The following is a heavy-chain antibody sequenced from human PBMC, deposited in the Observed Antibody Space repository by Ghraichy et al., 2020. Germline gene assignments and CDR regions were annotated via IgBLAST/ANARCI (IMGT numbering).Heavy chain of an antibody. CDR3: AKQWSGYDYMDV. CDR2: ISYDGGET. J-gene: IGHJ6*03. V-gene: IGHV3-23*01. Sequence: GESLNISCAVSKFIFRNYPLSWVRQAPGKGLEWVSTISYDGGETYYADSAKGRFTISRDTSKNTLYLQMNSLRVEDTAVYYCAKQWSGYDYMDVWGKGTTVTVSS. CDR1: KFIFRNYP. D-gene: IGHD3-3*01.